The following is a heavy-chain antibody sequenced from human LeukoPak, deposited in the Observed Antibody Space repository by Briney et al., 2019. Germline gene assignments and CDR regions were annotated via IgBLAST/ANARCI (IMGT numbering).Heavy chain of an antibody. CDR3: ASVTYDSSGYYYDDDY. Sequence: PGGSLRLSCAASGFTFSSYGMHWVRQAPGKGLEWVAVISYDGSNKYYADSVKGRFTISRDNSKNTLYLQMNSLRAEDTAVYYCASVTYDSSGYYYDDDYWGQGTLVTVSS. J-gene: IGHJ4*02. CDR1: GFTFSSYG. D-gene: IGHD3-22*01. V-gene: IGHV3-30*03. CDR2: ISYDGSNK.